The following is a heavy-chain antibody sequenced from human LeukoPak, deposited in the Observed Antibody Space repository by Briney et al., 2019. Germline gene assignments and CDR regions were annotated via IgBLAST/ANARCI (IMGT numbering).Heavy chain of an antibody. D-gene: IGHD2-15*01. J-gene: IGHJ4*02. Sequence: ASVKVSCKASGYTFTSYDINWVRQATGQGLEWMGWMNPNSGNTGYAQKFQGRVTMTRDTSISTAYMELSSPRSEDTAVYYCARVIGYCSGGSCYSEKPDYWGQGTLVTVSS. CDR2: MNPNSGNT. CDR3: ARVIGYCSGGSCYSEKPDY. V-gene: IGHV1-8*01. CDR1: GYTFTSYD.